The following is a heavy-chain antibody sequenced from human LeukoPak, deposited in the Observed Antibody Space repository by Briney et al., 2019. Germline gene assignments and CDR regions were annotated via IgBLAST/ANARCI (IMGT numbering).Heavy chain of an antibody. D-gene: IGHD1-26*01. CDR3: ARARRLQRTGAYYYYYMDV. CDR1: GGSISSSSYY. Sequence: PSETLSLTCTVSGGSISSSSYYWGWIRQPPGKGLEWIGSIYYSGSTYYNPSLKSRVTISVDTSKNQFSLKLSSVTAADTAVYYCARARRLQRTGAYYYYYMDVWGKGTTVTISS. J-gene: IGHJ6*03. V-gene: IGHV4-39*07. CDR2: IYYSGST.